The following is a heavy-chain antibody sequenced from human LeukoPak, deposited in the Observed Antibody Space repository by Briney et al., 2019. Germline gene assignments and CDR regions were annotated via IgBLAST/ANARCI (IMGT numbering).Heavy chain of an antibody. CDR3: ARIGIAGGVDIVVVPAAYYFDY. D-gene: IGHD2-2*01. CDR1: GGSISIYY. J-gene: IGHJ4*02. Sequence: SETLSLTCTVSGGSISIYYWNWIRQPAGKGLEWIGRIFTSGITNYNPSLKSRVTISVDTSKNQFSLKLSSVTAADTAVYYCARIGIAGGVDIVVVPAAYYFDYWGQGTLVTVSS. V-gene: IGHV4-4*07. CDR2: IFTSGIT.